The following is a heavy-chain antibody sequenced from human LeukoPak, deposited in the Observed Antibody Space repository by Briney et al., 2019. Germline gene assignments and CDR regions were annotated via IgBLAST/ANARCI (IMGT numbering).Heavy chain of an antibody. V-gene: IGHV4-59*01. CDR3: ARRVTSNCFDP. J-gene: IGHJ5*02. CDR1: GGSISSYY. Sequence: SETLSLTCTVSGGSISSYYWSWIRQPPGKGLEWIGYIYYSGSTNYNPSLKSRVTISVDTSKKQFSLKLSSVTAADTAVYYCARRVTSNCFDPWGQGTLVTVTS. CDR2: IYYSGST. D-gene: IGHD2-21*02.